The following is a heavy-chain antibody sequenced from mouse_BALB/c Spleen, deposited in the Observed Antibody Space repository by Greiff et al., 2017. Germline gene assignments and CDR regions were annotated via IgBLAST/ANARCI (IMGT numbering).Heavy chain of an antibody. CDR2: INPYNDGT. J-gene: IGHJ2*01. D-gene: IGHD2-4*01. CDR1: GYTFTSYV. Sequence: VQLKESGPELVKPGASVKMSCKASGYTFTSYVMHWVKQKPGQGLEWIGYINPYNDGTKYNEKFKGKATLTSDKSSSTAYMELSSLTSEDSAVYYCARGGAMILYYFDYWGQGTTLTVSS. CDR3: ARGGAMILYYFDY. V-gene: IGHV1-14*01.